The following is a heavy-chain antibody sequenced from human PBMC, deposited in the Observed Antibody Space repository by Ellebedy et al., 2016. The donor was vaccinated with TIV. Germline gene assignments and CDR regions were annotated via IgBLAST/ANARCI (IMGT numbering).Heavy chain of an antibody. J-gene: IGHJ4*02. Sequence: GESLKISCSASGFTFTSSGMHWLRQAPGKGLEWVAFIRYDGNDKYYSDSLKGRFTISSDNSKNTLDLQVNSLEAEDTAVYYCAKDGGTWDLSHWGQGTLVTVSS. CDR2: IRYDGNDK. CDR1: GFTFTSSG. V-gene: IGHV3-30*02. D-gene: IGHD1-26*01. CDR3: AKDGGTWDLSH.